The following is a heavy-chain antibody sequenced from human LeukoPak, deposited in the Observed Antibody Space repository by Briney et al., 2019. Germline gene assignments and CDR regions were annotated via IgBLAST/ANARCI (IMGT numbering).Heavy chain of an antibody. CDR1: GGSISSGANY. CDR2: IYYTGIT. Sequence: SETLSLTCTVSGGSISSGANYYNWIRQHPGKGLEWIGYIYYTGITSYNPSLKSRVTMSVDTSMNQLSLKLTSLSAADTAVYYCAASSGVTLGRFWGQGTLVTVSS. D-gene: IGHD3-16*01. V-gene: IGHV4-31*03. J-gene: IGHJ4*02. CDR3: AASSGVTLGRF.